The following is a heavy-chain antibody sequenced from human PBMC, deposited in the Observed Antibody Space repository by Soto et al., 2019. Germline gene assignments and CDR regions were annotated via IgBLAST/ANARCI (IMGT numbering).Heavy chain of an antibody. CDR1: GGTFSSYT. D-gene: IGHD6-13*01. J-gene: IGHJ4*02. CDR3: ARELGIPANNYFDY. CDR2: IIPILGIA. Sequence: QVQLVQSGAEVKKPGSSVKVSCKASGGTFSSYTISWVRQAPGQGLEWMGRIIPILGIANYAQKFQGRVTITADKSTSTAYMELSSLRSEDTAVYYCARELGIPANNYFDYWGQGTLVTVSS. V-gene: IGHV1-69*08.